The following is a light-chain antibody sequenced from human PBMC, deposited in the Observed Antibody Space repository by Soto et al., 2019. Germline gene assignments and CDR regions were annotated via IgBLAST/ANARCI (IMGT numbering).Light chain of an antibody. V-gene: IGLV2-14*01. Sequence: QSALTQPASVSGSPGQSITISCTGTSSDVGGYNYVSWYQQHPGKAPKVMIYEVSNRPSGVSNRFSGSKSGNTASLTISGLQAEDEADYYCSSFTRSSIVVFGGGTKVTVL. J-gene: IGLJ2*01. CDR1: SSDVGGYNY. CDR3: SSFTRSSIVV. CDR2: EVS.